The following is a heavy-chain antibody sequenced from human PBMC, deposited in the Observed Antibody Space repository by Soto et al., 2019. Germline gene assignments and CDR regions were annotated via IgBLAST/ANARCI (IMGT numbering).Heavy chain of an antibody. V-gene: IGHV4-39*01. CDR2: IYYSGST. D-gene: IGHD4-17*01. Sequence: SETLSLTCTGSGGTISSSGYYWGWFRQPPGKGLEWIGSIYYSGSTYYNPSLKSRVTISVDTSKNQFSLKLSSVTAADTAVYYCASIEGLRPDYWGQGTLVT. J-gene: IGHJ4*02. CDR1: GGTISSSGYY. CDR3: ASIEGLRPDY.